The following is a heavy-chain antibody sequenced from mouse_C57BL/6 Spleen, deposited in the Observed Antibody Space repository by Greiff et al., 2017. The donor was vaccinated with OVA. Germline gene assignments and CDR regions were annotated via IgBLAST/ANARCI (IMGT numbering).Heavy chain of an antibody. CDR2: ISDGGSYT. J-gene: IGHJ4*01. CDR1: GFTFSSYA. Sequence: EVKLVESGGGLVKPGGSLKLSCAASGFTFSSYAMSWVRQTPEKRLEWVATISDGGSYTYYPDNVKGRFTISRDNAKNNLYLQMSHLKSEDTAMYYCARDLGYDYYYAMDYWGQGTSVTVSS. CDR3: ARDLGYDYYYAMDY. V-gene: IGHV5-4*01. D-gene: IGHD2-2*01.